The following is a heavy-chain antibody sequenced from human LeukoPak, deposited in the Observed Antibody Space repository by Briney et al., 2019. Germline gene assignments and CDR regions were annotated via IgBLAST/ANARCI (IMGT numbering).Heavy chain of an antibody. CDR3: AKDRMYYYDSSGSSPYYFDY. CDR2: VSGRGDST. D-gene: IGHD3-22*01. CDR1: AFTFSSSE. Sequence: GGSLRLSCAASAFTFSSSEMNWVRQAPGEGLEWVSAVSGRGDSTYYADSVKGRFTISRDNSKNTLSLQMNSLRAEDTAVYYCAKDRMYYYDSSGSSPYYFDYWGQGTLVTVSS. V-gene: IGHV3-23*01. J-gene: IGHJ4*02.